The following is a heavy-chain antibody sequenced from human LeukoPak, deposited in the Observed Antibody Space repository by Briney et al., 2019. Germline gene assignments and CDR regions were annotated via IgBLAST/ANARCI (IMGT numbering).Heavy chain of an antibody. CDR3: AKDMKTIGGSWSDDAFDI. V-gene: IGHV1-46*01. CDR1: GYTFTSYY. CDR2: INPSGGST. Sequence: ASVKVSCKASGYTFTSYYMHWVRQAPGQGLEWMGIINPSGGSTSYAQKFQGRVTMTRDTSTSTVYMELSSLRSEDTALYYCAKDMKTIGGSWSDDAFDIWGQGTMVTVSS. D-gene: IGHD6-13*01. J-gene: IGHJ3*02.